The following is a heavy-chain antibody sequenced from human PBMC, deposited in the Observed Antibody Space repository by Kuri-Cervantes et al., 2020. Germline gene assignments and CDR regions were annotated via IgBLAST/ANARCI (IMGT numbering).Heavy chain of an antibody. V-gene: IGHV3-53*01. CDR3: TRAPYFDRNSFDFDY. CDR1: GFIFSYYK. CDR2: IFAEGDT. Sequence: GGSLRLSCVVSGFIFSYYKMYWVRQAPGKGLECVSVIFAEGDTYYADSVKGRFTISRDRSKNTLYLQMSNLRAEDTAMYYCTRAPYFDRNSFDFDYWGQGTLVTVSS. D-gene: IGHD3-22*01. J-gene: IGHJ4*02.